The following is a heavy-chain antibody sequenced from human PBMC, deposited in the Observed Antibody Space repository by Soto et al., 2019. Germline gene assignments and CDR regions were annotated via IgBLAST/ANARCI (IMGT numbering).Heavy chain of an antibody. CDR1: GYTFTSYA. D-gene: IGHD3-22*01. J-gene: IGHJ4*02. V-gene: IGHV1-3*01. CDR3: ARVGQVYHYDSSCYYSYYFDS. Sequence: QVQLVQSGAEVKKPGASVKVSCKASGYTFTSYAMHWVRQAPGQRLEWMGWINAGNGNTKYSQKFQGRVTITRDTSAIPAYMDLSSLRSEDTAVYYCARVGQVYHYDSSCYYSYYFDSGGQGTLVTVSS. CDR2: INAGNGNT.